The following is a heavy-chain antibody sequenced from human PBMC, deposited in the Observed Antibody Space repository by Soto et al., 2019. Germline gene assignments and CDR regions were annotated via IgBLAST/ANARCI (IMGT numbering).Heavy chain of an antibody. Sequence: SETLSLTCAVYGTSFSGYYWSWIREPPGKGLEWIGEINHSGSTNYNPSLKSRVAISVDTSKNQFSLTLSSVTAAGTAIYFCASLETGAPRAPAYWGQGTLVTVSS. CDR3: ASLETGAPRAPAY. D-gene: IGHD7-27*01. V-gene: IGHV4-34*01. CDR1: GTSFSGYY. CDR2: INHSGST. J-gene: IGHJ4*02.